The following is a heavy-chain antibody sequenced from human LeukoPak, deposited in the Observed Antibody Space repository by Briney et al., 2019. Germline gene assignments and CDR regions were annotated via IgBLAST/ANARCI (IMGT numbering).Heavy chain of an antibody. Sequence: GGSLRLSCAASGFTSSNYAMNWVRQAPGKGLEWVSAISGSGADTYYADSVKGRFTISRDKSKNTLYLQMNSLRAEDTAIYFCAKELRRSPTYYFDYWGQGTLVTVSS. J-gene: IGHJ4*02. CDR2: ISGSGADT. V-gene: IGHV3-23*01. D-gene: IGHD2-15*01. CDR1: GFTSSNYA. CDR3: AKELRRSPTYYFDY.